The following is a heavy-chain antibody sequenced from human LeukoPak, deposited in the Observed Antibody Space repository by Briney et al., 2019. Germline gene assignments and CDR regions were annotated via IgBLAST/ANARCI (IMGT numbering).Heavy chain of an antibody. CDR3: ARRIVVVPAADWYFDL. Sequence: ASVKVSCKASGYTFTSYGISWVRQAPGQGLECMGWVSAYNGNTNYAQKLQGRVTMTTDTSTSTAYMELRSLRSDDTAVYYCARRIVVVPAADWYFDLWGRGTLVTVSS. CDR2: VSAYNGNT. CDR1: GYTFTSYG. V-gene: IGHV1-18*01. J-gene: IGHJ2*01. D-gene: IGHD2-2*01.